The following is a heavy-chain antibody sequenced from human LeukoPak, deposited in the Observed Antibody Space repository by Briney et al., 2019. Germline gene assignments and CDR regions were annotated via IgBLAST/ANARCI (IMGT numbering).Heavy chain of an antibody. CDR3: ARRSEFDNTHYHYFDY. V-gene: IGHV4-39*01. CDR2: IYHSGST. CDR1: GGSIDSRSYY. Sequence: SETLSLTCTVSGGSIDSRSYYWDWIRQAPGKGLEWIGTIYHSGSTEYNPSLKSRVAIFVDTSKNQFSLILRSVAAADTAVYYCARRSEFDNTHYHYFDYWGQGALVTVSS. D-gene: IGHD2-15*01. J-gene: IGHJ4*02.